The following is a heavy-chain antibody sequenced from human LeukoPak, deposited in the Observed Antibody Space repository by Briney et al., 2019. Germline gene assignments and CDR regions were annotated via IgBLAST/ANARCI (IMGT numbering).Heavy chain of an antibody. Sequence: SETLSLTCSVSGGSISGDYWSWIRQPAGKGLEFIGRIYRTGSTTSNPSLQDRLTISIDTSKNQFSLQLTSVTAADTAVYYCARGYYAPPVGYYYMDLWGRGTTVAVSS. D-gene: IGHD3-10*01. CDR3: ARGYYAPPVGYYYMDL. CDR1: GGSISGDY. V-gene: IGHV4-4*07. J-gene: IGHJ6*03. CDR2: IYRTGST.